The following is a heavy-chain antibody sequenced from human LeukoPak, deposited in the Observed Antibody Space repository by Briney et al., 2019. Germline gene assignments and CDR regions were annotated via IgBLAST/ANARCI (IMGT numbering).Heavy chain of an antibody. V-gene: IGHV4-4*02. J-gene: IGHJ6*04. Sequence: SQTLSLTCAVSGGSISSSNWWSWVRQPPGKGLEGIGEIYHSGSTNYNTSLKSRVTISVDKSKNQFSLKLSSVTAADTAVYYCARRIFGGYDVAAYYYYGMDVWGKGTTVTVSS. CDR1: GGSISSSNW. CDR2: IYHSGST. CDR3: ARRIFGGYDVAAYYYYGMDV. D-gene: IGHD5-12*01.